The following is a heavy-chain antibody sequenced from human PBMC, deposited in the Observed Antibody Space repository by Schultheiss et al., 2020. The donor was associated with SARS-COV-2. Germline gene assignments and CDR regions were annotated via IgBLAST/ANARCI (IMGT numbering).Heavy chain of an antibody. D-gene: IGHD5-18*01. CDR3: ARVGDTAMVLFDLYYFDY. J-gene: IGHJ4*02. CDR1: GGSFSGYY. V-gene: IGHV4-34*01. Sequence: SETLSLTCAVYGGSFSGYYWSWIRQPPGKGLEWIGEINHSGSTNYNPSLKSRVTISVDTSKNQFSLKLSSVTAADTAVYYCARVGDTAMVLFDLYYFDYWGQGTLVTVSS. CDR2: INHSGST.